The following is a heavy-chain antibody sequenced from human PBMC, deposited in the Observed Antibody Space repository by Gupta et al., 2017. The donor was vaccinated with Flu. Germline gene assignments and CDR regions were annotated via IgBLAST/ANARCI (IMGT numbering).Heavy chain of an antibody. Sequence: RLVESGGGLVQPGGSLRLSCVGAGFPLSEHYMDWILQDPGKGLEWVGRIINKANSYTTEYAASVKDRFTITRDDSKSSRYLQMNSLKNEDTAVYYCSRGEAGPSPPGRNDCWGQGTLVTVSS. CDR1: GFPLSEHY. V-gene: IGHV3-72*01. CDR2: IINKANSYTT. CDR3: SRGEAGPSPPGRNDC. D-gene: IGHD1-14*01. J-gene: IGHJ4*02.